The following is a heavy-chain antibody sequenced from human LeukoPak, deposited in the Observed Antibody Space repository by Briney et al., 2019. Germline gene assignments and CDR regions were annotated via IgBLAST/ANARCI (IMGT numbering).Heavy chain of an antibody. Sequence: ASVKVSCKASGYTFTSYGISWVRNAPGQGLEWMGWISAYNGNTNYAQKLQGRVTMTTDTSTSTAYMELRSLRSDDSAVYYCARVARFLEWLFQPFDYWGQGTLVTVSS. CDR3: ARVARFLEWLFQPFDY. D-gene: IGHD3-3*01. CDR1: GYTFTSYG. CDR2: ISAYNGNT. V-gene: IGHV1-18*01. J-gene: IGHJ4*02.